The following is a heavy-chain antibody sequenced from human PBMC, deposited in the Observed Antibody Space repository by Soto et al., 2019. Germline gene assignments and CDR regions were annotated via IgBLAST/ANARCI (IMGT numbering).Heavy chain of an antibody. CDR1: VESFSNYY. CDR2: INQSGTT. D-gene: IGHD2-15*01. CDR3: AVYCSYGSGSSCTPFDY. V-gene: IGHV4-34*01. Sequence: QVQLQQWGAGLLKPSETLSLTCAVYVESFSNYYWTWIRQPPGKGPEWIGEINQSGTTNYNPSLKSRVTMSVDTSKNQFSLKLSSVTAADTAVYYCAVYCSYGSGSSCTPFDYWGQGILVTVSS. J-gene: IGHJ4*02.